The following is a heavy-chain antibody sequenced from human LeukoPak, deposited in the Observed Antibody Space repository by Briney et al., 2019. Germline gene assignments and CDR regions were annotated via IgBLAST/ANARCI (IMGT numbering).Heavy chain of an antibody. V-gene: IGHV3-53*01. Sequence: AGGSVSLSCAASGLTVSSNDMSWVRQAPGKGLEWVSVIYKGGSIYYADSVKGRFTISRDNSKNTVYLQMKSLRAEDTAVYYCASRGPGYYFDYWVRGTLVTVSS. CDR1: GLTVSSND. CDR2: IYKGGSI. D-gene: IGHD1-14*01. CDR3: ASRGPGYYFDY. J-gene: IGHJ4*02.